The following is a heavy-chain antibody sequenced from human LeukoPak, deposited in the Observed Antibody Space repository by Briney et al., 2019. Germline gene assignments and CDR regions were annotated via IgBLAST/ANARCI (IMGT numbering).Heavy chain of an antibody. J-gene: IGHJ4*02. CDR1: GDSVSSNSAA. CDR3: ARDPSSTSSSSWYYFDY. D-gene: IGHD6-13*01. CDR2: TYYRSKWYN. Sequence: SQTLSLICAISGDSVSSNSAAWNWIRQSPSRGLEWLGRTYYRSKWYNDYAVSVKSRITINPDTSKNQFSLQLNSVTPEDTAVYYCARDPSSTSSSSWYYFDYWGQGTLVTVSS. V-gene: IGHV6-1*01.